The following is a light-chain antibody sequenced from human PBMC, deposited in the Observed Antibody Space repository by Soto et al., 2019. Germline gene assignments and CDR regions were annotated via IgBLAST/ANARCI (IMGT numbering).Light chain of an antibody. Sequence: LTQPRSVFGSPGQSVTISCTGTSSDVGGYNYVSWYQHHTGKAPKLMIYDVDKRPSGVPGRFSGSKSGNTASLTISGLQAEDEADYYCCSNAGSYPFVFGTGTKVTVL. V-gene: IGLV2-11*01. CDR1: SSDVGGYNY. CDR2: DVD. J-gene: IGLJ1*01. CDR3: CSNAGSYPFV.